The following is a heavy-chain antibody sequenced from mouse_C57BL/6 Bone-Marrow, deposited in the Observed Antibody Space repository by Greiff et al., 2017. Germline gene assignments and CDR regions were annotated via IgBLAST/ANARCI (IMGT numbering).Heavy chain of an antibody. J-gene: IGHJ1*03. D-gene: IGHD1-1*01. CDR2: IHPNSGST. CDR3: ARDWIITTVVATNFDV. V-gene: IGHV1-64*01. Sequence: QVQLQQPGAELVKPGASVKLSCKASGYTFTSYWMHWVKQRPGQGLEWIGMIHPNSGSTNYNEKFKSKATLTVDKSSSTAYMQLSSLTSEDSAVYYCARDWIITTVVATNFDVWGTGTTVTVSS. CDR1: GYTFTSYW.